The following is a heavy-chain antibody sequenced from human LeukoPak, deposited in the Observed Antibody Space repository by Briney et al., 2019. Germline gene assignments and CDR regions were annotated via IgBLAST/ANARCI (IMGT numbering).Heavy chain of an antibody. CDR2: INHSGST. Sequence: SETLSLTCAVYGGSFSGYYWSWIRQPPGRGLEWIGEINHSGSTNYNPSLKSRVTISVDTSKNQFSLKLSSVTAADTAVYYCARGTPTGGFDYWGQGTLVTVSS. V-gene: IGHV4-34*01. CDR3: ARGTPTGGFDY. J-gene: IGHJ4*02. CDR1: GGSFSGYY. D-gene: IGHD1-1*01.